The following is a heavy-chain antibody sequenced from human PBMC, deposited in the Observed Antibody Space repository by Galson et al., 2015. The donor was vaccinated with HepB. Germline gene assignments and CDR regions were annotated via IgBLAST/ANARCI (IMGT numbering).Heavy chain of an antibody. CDR2: ITGTGFST. V-gene: IGHV3-23*01. CDR3: ARDLWGGYSYGRFDY. J-gene: IGHJ4*02. CDR1: GFTFIDYA. D-gene: IGHD5-18*01. Sequence: SLRLSCAASGFTFIDYAMNWVRQAPGKGLEWVSGITGTGFSTYYADSVKGRCTISRDNSKNTLYVQMNSLRAEDTAVYYCARDLWGGYSYGRFDYWGQGILVTVSS.